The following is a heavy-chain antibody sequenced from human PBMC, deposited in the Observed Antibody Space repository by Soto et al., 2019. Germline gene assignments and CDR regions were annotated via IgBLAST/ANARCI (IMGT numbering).Heavy chain of an antibody. CDR3: PSSRSYLKHYYYYDMDV. J-gene: IGHJ6*02. CDR1: GFNFSSYS. CDR2: ISSSSSYI. Sequence: WGSLRLSCAASGFNFSSYSIHWVRQAPGKGLEWVSSISSSSSYIYYADSVKCRFTISRDNAKNSLYLQMNSLRAEVTAVYSCPSSRSYLKHYYYYDMDVWGPVTTAAVYS. V-gene: IGHV3-21*01. D-gene: IGHD6-6*01.